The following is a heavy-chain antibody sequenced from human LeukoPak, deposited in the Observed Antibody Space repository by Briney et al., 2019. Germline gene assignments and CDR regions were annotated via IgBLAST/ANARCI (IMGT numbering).Heavy chain of an antibody. CDR2: LSGSGSAT. D-gene: IGHD2-2*01. J-gene: IGHJ3*02. CDR1: GFTFSSYA. Sequence: GGSLRLSCAASGFTFSSYAMSWFRQAPGKGLEWVSALSGSGSATYYADSVKGRFTISRDNSKNTLYLQMNSLRAEDTAVYYCAKDVSVYQLLLDAFDIWGQGTMVTVSS. CDR3: AKDVSVYQLLLDAFDI. V-gene: IGHV3-23*01.